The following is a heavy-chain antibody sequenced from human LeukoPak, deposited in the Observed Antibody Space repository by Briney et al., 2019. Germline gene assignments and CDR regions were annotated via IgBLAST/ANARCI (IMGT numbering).Heavy chain of an antibody. D-gene: IGHD6-13*01. CDR3: ARDGLAAAGDYYYYYGMDV. J-gene: IGHJ6*04. Sequence: GGSLRLSCAASGFTVSSNYMSWARQAPGKGLEWVSVIYSGGSTYYADSVKGRFTISRDDSKNTLYLQMNSLRAEDTAVYYCARDGLAAAGDYYYYYGMDVWGKGTTVTVSS. V-gene: IGHV3-53*01. CDR1: GFTVSSNY. CDR2: IYSGGST.